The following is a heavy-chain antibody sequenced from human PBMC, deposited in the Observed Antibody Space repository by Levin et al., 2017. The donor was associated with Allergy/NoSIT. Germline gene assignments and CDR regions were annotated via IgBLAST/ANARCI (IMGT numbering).Heavy chain of an antibody. CDR3: AKRRGYGSDYLES. CDR1: GFSFSTNG. D-gene: IGHD6-19*01. CDR2: ISNDGSNR. Sequence: HPGGSLRLSCAASGFSFSTNGMHWVRQAPGKGLERVAVISNDGSNRYYGDSVKGRFTISRDNSENTLYLQMNSLRAEDTAVYYCAKRRGYGSDYLESWGQGTLVTVSS. V-gene: IGHV3-30*18. J-gene: IGHJ4*02.